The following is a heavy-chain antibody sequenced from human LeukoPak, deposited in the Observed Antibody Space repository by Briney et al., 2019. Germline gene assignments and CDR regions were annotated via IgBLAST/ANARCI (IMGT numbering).Heavy chain of an antibody. CDR3: ARWHQLALDY. V-gene: IGHV3-21*01. CDR2: ISSSGSYI. CDR1: GFTFSAYS. D-gene: IGHD6-13*01. J-gene: IGHJ4*02. Sequence: GGSLRLSCAASGFTFSAYSMNWVRQAPGKRLEWVSSISSSGSYIYYADSVKGRFIISRDNAKNSLYLQMYSLRAEDTAVYYCARWHQLALDYWGQGTLVTVSS.